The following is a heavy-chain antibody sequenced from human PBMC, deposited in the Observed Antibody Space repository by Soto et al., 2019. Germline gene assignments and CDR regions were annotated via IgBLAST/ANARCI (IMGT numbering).Heavy chain of an antibody. CDR1: GYTFTKYY. V-gene: IGHV1-46*01. CDR2: IDPRNGGT. D-gene: IGHD2-15*01. J-gene: IGHJ5*02. CDR3: ASHCSIKCSDWSDP. Sequence: QARLVQSGAEVKKPGASVRVSCKASGYTFTKYYVHWVRQAPGQGLEWMGVIDPRNGGTSYAQNLQGRIVVTSDVASNTVYMDLSGLRSEDTAMYFCASHCSIKCSDWSDPWGQGSLVIVSS.